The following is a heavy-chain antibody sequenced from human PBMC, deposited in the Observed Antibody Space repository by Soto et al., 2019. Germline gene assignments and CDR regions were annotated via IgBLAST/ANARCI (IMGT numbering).Heavy chain of an antibody. V-gene: IGHV5-51*01. CDR2: IYPGDSET. CDR1: EYSFIGTG. J-gene: IGHJ4*02. CDR3: ARLVGGYDSYFDH. Sequence: TNSWKGSEYSFIGTGVGWMLQLPGKGLDWMGIIYPGDSETRYSPSFQGQVTISADKSISTAYLQWSSLKTSDTAMYYCARLVGGYDSYFDHWGQGTRVTVSS. D-gene: IGHD5-12*01.